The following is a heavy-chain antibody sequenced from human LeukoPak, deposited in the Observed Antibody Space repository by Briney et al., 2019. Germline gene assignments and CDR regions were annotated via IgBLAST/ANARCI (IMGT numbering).Heavy chain of an antibody. CDR1: GGSISSYY. Sequence: SETLSLTCTVSGGSISSYYWSWIRQPPGKGLEWIGYIYYSGSTNYNPSLKSRVTISVDTSKNQFSLKLSSVTAADTAVYYCARAGYYYGSGDLYYYYGMDVWGQGTTVTVSS. V-gene: IGHV4-59*12. D-gene: IGHD3-10*01. CDR2: IYYSGST. J-gene: IGHJ6*02. CDR3: ARAGYYYGSGDLYYYYGMDV.